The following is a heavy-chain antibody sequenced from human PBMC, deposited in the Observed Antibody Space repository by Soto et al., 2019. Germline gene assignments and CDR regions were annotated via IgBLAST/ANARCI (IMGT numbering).Heavy chain of an antibody. V-gene: IGHV4-4*02. CDR3: ARTAVSNSGYDYYFDY. J-gene: IGHJ4*02. CDR2: IYHSGST. D-gene: IGHD5-12*01. CDR1: SGSISSSNW. Sequence: PSETLSLTCAVSSGSISSSNWWSWVRQPPGKGLEWIGEIYHSGSTNYNPSLKSRVTISVDKSKNQFSLKLTSVTAADTAVYYCARTAVSNSGYDYYFDYWGQGTLVTVSS.